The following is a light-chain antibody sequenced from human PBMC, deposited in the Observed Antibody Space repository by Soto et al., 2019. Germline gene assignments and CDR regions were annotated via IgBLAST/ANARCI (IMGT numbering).Light chain of an antibody. CDR3: QQRSNWPTWT. CDR1: QSVSSY. CDR2: DAS. V-gene: IGKV3-11*01. Sequence: EIVLTQSPATLSLSPGERSTLSCRASQSVSSYLAWYQQKPGQAPTLXXYDASNRATGIPARFSGSVSGTDFTLTIRRLEPEDFAVYDCQQRSNWPTWTFGQGTKVDIK. J-gene: IGKJ1*01.